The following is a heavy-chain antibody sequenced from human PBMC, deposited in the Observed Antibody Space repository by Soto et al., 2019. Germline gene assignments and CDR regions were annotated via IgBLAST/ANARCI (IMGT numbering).Heavy chain of an antibody. Sequence: GGSLRLSCAASGFTFSSYAMSWVRQAPGKGLEKVSAISGSGGSTYYADSVKGRFTISRDNSKNTLYLQMNSLRAEDTAMYYCARPSTVDDYGDYGHIDYWGQGTLVTVSS. D-gene: IGHD4-17*01. V-gene: IGHV3-23*01. CDR2: ISGSGGST. J-gene: IGHJ4*02. CDR1: GFTFSSYA. CDR3: ARPSTVDDYGDYGHIDY.